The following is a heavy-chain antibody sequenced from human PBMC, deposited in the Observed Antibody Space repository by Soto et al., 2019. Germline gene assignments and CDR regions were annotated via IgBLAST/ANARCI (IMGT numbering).Heavy chain of an antibody. D-gene: IGHD6-13*01. CDR2: ISYSGST. V-gene: IGHV4-59*01. CDR3: VSEGEQLVLDY. J-gene: IGHJ4*02. Sequence: QVQLQESGPGLVKPSETLSLTCTVSGGSISSYYWSWIRQPPGKGLEWIGYISYSGSTNYNSSLKSRVTISVETSKNPFSLPLSSVTAADTAVYYCVSEGEQLVLDYWGQGTLVTVSS. CDR1: GGSISSYY.